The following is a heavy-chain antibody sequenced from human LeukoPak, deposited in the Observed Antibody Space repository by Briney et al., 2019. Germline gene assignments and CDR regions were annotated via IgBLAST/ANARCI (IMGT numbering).Heavy chain of an antibody. CDR2: IYYSGST. J-gene: IGHJ2*01. D-gene: IGHD1-26*01. CDR3: ARDPGGSYPGWYFDL. Sequence: PSETLSLTCTVSGGSISSGGYYRSRIRQHPGKGLEWIGYIYYSGSTYYNPSLKSRVTISVDTSKNQFSLKLSSVTAADTAVYYCARDPGGSYPGWYFDLWGRGTLVTVSS. CDR1: GGSISSGGYY. V-gene: IGHV4-31*03.